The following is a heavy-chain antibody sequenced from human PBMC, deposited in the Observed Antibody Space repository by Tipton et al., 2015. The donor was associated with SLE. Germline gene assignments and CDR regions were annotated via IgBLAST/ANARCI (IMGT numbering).Heavy chain of an antibody. V-gene: IGHV4-39*07. D-gene: IGHD2-21*01. CDR1: GGFISSSSYY. CDR3: ARDNWGGDCYRYFQH. Sequence: TLSLTCTVSGGFISSSSYYWGWIRRPPGKGLEWIGSIYYSGSTFYNPSLKSRVTISVDTSKNQFSLKLSSVTAADTAVYYCARDNWGGDCYRYFQHWGQGTLVTVSS. J-gene: IGHJ1*01. CDR2: IYYSGST.